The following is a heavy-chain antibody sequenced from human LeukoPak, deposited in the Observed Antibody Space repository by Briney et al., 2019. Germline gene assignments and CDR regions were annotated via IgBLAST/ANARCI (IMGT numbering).Heavy chain of an antibody. CDR2: IYSGGST. V-gene: IGHV3-66*01. CDR3: ARDLPADYDYVWGSPSTGVGTDV. Sequence: GGSLRLSCAASGFTVSSNYMSWVRQAPGKGLEWVSVIYSGGSTYYADSVKGRFTISRDNSKNTLYLQMNSLRAEDTAVYYCARDLPADYDYVWGSPSTGVGTDVWGQGTTVAVSS. D-gene: IGHD3-16*01. J-gene: IGHJ6*02. CDR1: GFTVSSNY.